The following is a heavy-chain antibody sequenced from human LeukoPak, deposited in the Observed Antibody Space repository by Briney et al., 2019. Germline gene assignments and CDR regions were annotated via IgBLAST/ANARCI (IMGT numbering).Heavy chain of an antibody. CDR2: IYYSGST. D-gene: IGHD6-13*01. CDR1: GGSISSGDYY. Sequence: SQTLSLTCTVSGGSISSGDYYWSWIRQPPGKGLEWIGYIYYSGSTNYNPSLKSRVTISVDTSKNQFSLKLSSVTAADTAVYYCASLYSSSWYAPAGYYYYGMGVWGQGTTVTVSS. V-gene: IGHV4-30-4*01. CDR3: ASLYSSSWYAPAGYYYYGMGV. J-gene: IGHJ6*02.